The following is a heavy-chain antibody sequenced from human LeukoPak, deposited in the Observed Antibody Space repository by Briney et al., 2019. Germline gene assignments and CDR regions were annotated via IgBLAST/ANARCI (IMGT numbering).Heavy chain of an antibody. V-gene: IGHV3-23*01. CDR1: GFTFSSYA. D-gene: IGHD6-19*01. Sequence: PGGSLRLSCAAAGFTFSSYAMSWVRQAPGKGLEWVSAISGSGGSTYYADSVKGRFTISRDNSKNTLYLQMDSLRAEDTAVYYCAKEWQWLVLLNFDYWGQGTLVAVSS. CDR3: AKEWQWLVLLNFDY. CDR2: ISGSGGST. J-gene: IGHJ4*02.